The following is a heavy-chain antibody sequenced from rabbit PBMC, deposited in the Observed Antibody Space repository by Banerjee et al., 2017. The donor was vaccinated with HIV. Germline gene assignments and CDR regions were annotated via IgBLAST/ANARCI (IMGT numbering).Heavy chain of an antibody. D-gene: IGHD8-1*01. CDR3: ARDSGSSFSSYGMDL. CDR1: GVSFSFSSY. CDR2: IDIGSSGFS. Sequence: QSLGESGGGLVKPGASLTLTCKASGVSFSFSSYMCWVRQAPGKGLEWIACIDIGSSGFSYFASWAKGRFTISKTSSTTVTLQMTSLTAADTATYFCARDSGSSFSSYGMDLWGPGTLVTVS. J-gene: IGHJ6*01. V-gene: IGHV1S40*01.